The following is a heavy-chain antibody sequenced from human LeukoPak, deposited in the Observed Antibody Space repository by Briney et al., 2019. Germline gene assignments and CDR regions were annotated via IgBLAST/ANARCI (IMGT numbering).Heavy chain of an antibody. CDR3: ARSALSHGWLQHDY. D-gene: IGHD5-24*01. CDR1: GDSISSYY. CDR2: IYYSGST. J-gene: IGHJ4*02. Sequence: SETLSLTCTVSGDSISSYYWSWIRQPPGKGLEWIGYIYYSGSTTYNPSLKSRVTISVDTSKNYLSLNLSSVTAADTAVYYCARSALSHGWLQHDYWGQGTLVTVSS. V-gene: IGHV4-59*08.